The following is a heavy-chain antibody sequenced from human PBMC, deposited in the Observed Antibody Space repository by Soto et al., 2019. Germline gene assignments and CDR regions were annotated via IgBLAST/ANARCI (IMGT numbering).Heavy chain of an antibody. CDR1: GFSHSTSGVG. Sequence: QITLKEYGPTLVKPTQTLTLTFTFSGFSHSTSGVGGGWMHQPPGKALDWLALIYCDDDKRYSPSLKSRLTITKDTSKNQVVLTMTNMDPADTGTYYCAHTLAAAGPSAYFQHWGKGTLLTVSS. V-gene: IGHV2-5*02. D-gene: IGHD6-13*01. CDR3: AHTLAAAGPSAYFQH. J-gene: IGHJ1*01. CDR2: IYCDDDK.